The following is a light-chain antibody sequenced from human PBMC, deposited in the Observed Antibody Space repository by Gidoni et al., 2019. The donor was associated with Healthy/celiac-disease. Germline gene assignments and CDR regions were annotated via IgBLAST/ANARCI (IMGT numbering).Light chain of an antibody. J-gene: IGKJ2*01. V-gene: IGKV1-39*01. Sequence: DIQMPQSPSSLSASVGDRVTITCRASQSISSYLNWYQQKPGKAPKLLIYAASSLQSGVPSRFSGSGSGTDFTLTISSLQPEDFATYYCQQSYSTPDTFXQXTKLEIK. CDR1: QSISSY. CDR2: AAS. CDR3: QQSYSTPDT.